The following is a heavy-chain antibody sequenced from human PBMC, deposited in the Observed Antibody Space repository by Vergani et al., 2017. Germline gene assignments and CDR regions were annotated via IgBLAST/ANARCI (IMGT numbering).Heavy chain of an antibody. CDR1: GFTFSNYA. CDR2: ISGSGGST. D-gene: IGHD3-10*01. Sequence: EVQLLESGGGLVQPGGSLRLSCAASGFTFSNYAMSWVRQAPGKGLEWVSAISGSGGSTYYADSVKGRFPISRDNSKNTLYLQMNSLRAGDTAVYYCAKVVRWFGELCYFDYWGQGTLVTVSS. J-gene: IGHJ4*02. CDR3: AKVVRWFGELCYFDY. V-gene: IGHV3-23*01.